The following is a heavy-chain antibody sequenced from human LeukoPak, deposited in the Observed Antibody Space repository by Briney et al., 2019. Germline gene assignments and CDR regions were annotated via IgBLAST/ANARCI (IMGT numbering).Heavy chain of an antibody. V-gene: IGHV4-59*08. CDR2: IYYSGST. J-gene: IGHJ4*02. CDR3: ARVDYEGYFDY. Sequence: PSETLSLTCTVSGGSISSYYWSWIRQPPGKGLEWIGYIYYSGSTNYNPSLKSRVTISVDTSKNQFSLKLSSVTAADTAVYYCARVDYEGYFDYWGQGTLVTVSS. CDR1: GGSISSYY. D-gene: IGHD3-22*01.